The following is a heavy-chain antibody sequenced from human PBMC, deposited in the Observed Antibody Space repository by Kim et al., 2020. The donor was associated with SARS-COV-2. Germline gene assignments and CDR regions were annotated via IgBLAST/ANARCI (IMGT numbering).Heavy chain of an antibody. D-gene: IGHD3-22*01. Sequence: PKFQGRVTITADESTSKAYMELSSLRSEDTAVYYCVRLEGYDSSGYYFDYWGQGTLVTVSS. CDR3: VRLEGYDSSGYYFDY. V-gene: IGHV1-69*01. J-gene: IGHJ4*02.